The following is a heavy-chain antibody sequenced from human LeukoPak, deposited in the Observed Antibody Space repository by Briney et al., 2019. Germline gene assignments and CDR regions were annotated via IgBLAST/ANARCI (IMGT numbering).Heavy chain of an antibody. J-gene: IGHJ4*02. CDR1: GGSISSYY. CDR3: ARDLTGIAVAGTFDY. Sequence: SETLSLTCTVPGGSISSYYWSWIRQPPGKGLQWLGYIYYSGRTNYNPSLKSRVTISADTSKNQFSLKLSSVTAADTAVYYCARDLTGIAVAGTFDYWGQGTLVTVSS. D-gene: IGHD6-19*01. V-gene: IGHV4-59*12. CDR2: IYYSGRT.